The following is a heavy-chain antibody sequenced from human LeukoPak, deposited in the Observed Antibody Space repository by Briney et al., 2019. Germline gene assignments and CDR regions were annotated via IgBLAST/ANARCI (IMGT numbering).Heavy chain of an antibody. J-gene: IGHJ4*02. CDR1: GYTFTSYG. CDR3: ARDYYDSSGYPLDY. D-gene: IGHD3-22*01. V-gene: IGHV1-18*04. CDR2: INAYNGNT. Sequence: GASVKVSCKASGYTFTSYGISWVRQAPGQGLEWMGWINAYNGNTNYAQKLQGRVTMTTDTSTSTAYMELRSLRSDDTAVYYCARDYYDSSGYPLDYWGQGTLVTVSS.